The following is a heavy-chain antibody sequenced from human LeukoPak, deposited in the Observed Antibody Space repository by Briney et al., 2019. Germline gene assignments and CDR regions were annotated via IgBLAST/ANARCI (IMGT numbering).Heavy chain of an antibody. CDR1: GFTFNTYW. J-gene: IGHJ3*01. D-gene: IGHD3-16*01. Sequence: GGSLRLSCAASGFTFNTYWLHWVRHGPGKGRVGVLRIDGDGSRASYADSVKGRFTISRDNAKNTLYLQMNSPRPEDTAVYFCVREAGGTYAFDVWGQGTMVTVSS. CDR2: IDGDGSRA. CDR3: VREAGGTYAFDV. V-gene: IGHV3-74*01.